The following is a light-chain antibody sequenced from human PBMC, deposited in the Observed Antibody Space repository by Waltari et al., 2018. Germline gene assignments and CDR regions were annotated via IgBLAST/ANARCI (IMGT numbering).Light chain of an antibody. CDR1: SSDVGGYND. J-gene: IGLJ3*02. V-gene: IGLV2-11*02. CDR2: DVT. Sequence: QSALTQPRSVSGSPGQSVTISCTGTSSDVGGYNDVYWYQHHPAKVPELMSYDVTKRPSGFPYRFSASKSGNTASLTIKGVQPDDEADYHCAAWDSRYSAWLFGGGTKLTVL. CDR3: AAWDSRYSAWL.